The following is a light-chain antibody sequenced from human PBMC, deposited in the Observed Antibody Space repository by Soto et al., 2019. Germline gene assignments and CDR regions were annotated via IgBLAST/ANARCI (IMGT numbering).Light chain of an antibody. V-gene: IGKV1-5*01. J-gene: IGKJ1*01. CDR1: QSISSW. Sequence: DIQMTQSRSTLSGSVGDRVTITCRASQSISSWLAWYQQKPGKAPKLLIYDASSLESGVPSRFSGSGSGTEFTLTISSLQPDDFATYYCQQYSTYPWTFGQGTKVDIK. CDR3: QQYSTYPWT. CDR2: DAS.